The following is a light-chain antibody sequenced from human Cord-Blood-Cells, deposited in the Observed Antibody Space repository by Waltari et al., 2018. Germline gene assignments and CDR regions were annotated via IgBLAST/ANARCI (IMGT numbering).Light chain of an antibody. J-gene: IGLJ1*01. Sequence: QSALPQPASVSGSPGQSITISCTGTSSDVGGYNYVSWYQQHPGKAPKLMIYDVSNRPSRVSKRFSGSKSGNAASLTISGLEAEDDAAYYCSSYTSSSTYVFGTGTKVTVL. CDR3: SSYTSSSTYV. CDR1: SSDVGGYNY. V-gene: IGLV2-14*03. CDR2: DVS.